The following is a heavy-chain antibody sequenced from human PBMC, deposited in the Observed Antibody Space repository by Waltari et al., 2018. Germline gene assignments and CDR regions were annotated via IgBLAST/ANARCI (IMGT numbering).Heavy chain of an antibody. V-gene: IGHV1-18*01. Sequence: QVQLVQSGAEVKKPGASVKVSCKASGYTFTSYGISWVRQAPGQGLEWMGWISAYNGNTNYGQKLQGRVNMTTDTSTSTAYMELRSLRSDDTAVYYCARARGGLYYYDSSGYYYAYWGQGTLVTVSS. CDR3: ARARGGLYYYDSSGYYYAY. CDR2: ISAYNGNT. J-gene: IGHJ4*02. D-gene: IGHD3-22*01. CDR1: GYTFTSYG.